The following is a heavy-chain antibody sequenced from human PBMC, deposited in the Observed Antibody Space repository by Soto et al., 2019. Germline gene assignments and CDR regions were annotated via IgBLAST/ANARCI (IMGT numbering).Heavy chain of an antibody. CDR2: VYYRGTT. V-gene: IGHV4-39*01. CDR3: ARQVWGEVSWFDP. Sequence: QLQLQESGPGLVKPSETLSLTCTISGGSITTTGHYWGWIRQPPGKGLEWIVSVYYRGTTYYNPSLKSRVTVSVNTSTTQIFLKLNSVTAAATAVYYCARQVWGEVSWFDPGGQGTLVTVSS. J-gene: IGHJ5*02. D-gene: IGHD7-27*01. CDR1: GGSITTTGHY.